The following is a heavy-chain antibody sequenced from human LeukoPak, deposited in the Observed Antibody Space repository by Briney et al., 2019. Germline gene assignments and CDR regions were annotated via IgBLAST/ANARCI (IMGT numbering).Heavy chain of an antibody. J-gene: IGHJ5*02. CDR1: GFSFSSYT. Sequence: GGSLRLSCAASGFSFSSYTMNWVRQAPGKGLEWVSSISSSSSYIYYADSMKGRFTISRDNAKNSLYLQMNSLRVEDTAVYYCARDYGDYPWGQGTLVTVSS. CDR2: ISSSSSYI. D-gene: IGHD4-17*01. V-gene: IGHV3-21*01. CDR3: ARDYGDYP.